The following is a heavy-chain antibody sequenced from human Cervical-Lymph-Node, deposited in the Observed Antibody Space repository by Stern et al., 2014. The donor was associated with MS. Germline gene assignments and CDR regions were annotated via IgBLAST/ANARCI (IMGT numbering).Heavy chain of an antibody. CDR2: ISGSGGGS. CDR1: GFMFSSYA. D-gene: IGHD2-2*01. V-gene: IGHV3-23*04. Sequence: VQLVQSGGGLVQPGGSLRLSCAASGFMFSSYAMSWVRQAPGKGLEWVSGISGSGGGSYYGGSVKGRFTISRDNAKDTVFLQMNSLRVEDTAVYYCAKGVSQLLWGNYGMDVWGQGTTVTVSS. CDR3: AKGVSQLLWGNYGMDV. J-gene: IGHJ6*02.